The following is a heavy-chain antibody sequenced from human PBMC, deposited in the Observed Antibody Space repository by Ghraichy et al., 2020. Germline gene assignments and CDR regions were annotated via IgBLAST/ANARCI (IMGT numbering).Heavy chain of an antibody. CDR1: GFSLTSTGMC. V-gene: IGHV2-70*01. Sequence: SGPTLVKPTQTVKLTCTFSGFSLTSTGMCVTWLRQPPGKALEWLALIDWDDDKYYKTSLQTRLTISRDTTENQVVLTMTNMDPVDTATYFCARTPRMYFDTSGYYDYYYYKDVWGSGTTVTVSS. CDR2: IDWDDDK. D-gene: IGHD3-22*01. CDR3: ARTPRMYFDTSGYYDYYYYKDV. J-gene: IGHJ6*03.